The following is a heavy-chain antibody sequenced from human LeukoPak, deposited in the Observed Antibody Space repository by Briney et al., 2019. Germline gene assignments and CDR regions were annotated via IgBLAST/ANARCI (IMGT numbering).Heavy chain of an antibody. V-gene: IGHV4-59*08. D-gene: IGHD3-10*01. J-gene: IGHJ4*02. CDR1: GGSISSYY. CDR2: IYYSGST. CDR3: ARLMVRGVINRAYYFDY. Sequence: SETLSLTCTVSGGSISSYYWSWIRQPPGKGLEWIGHIYYSGSTNYNPSLKSRVTISVDTSKNQFSLKLSSVTAADTAVYYCARLMVRGVINRAYYFDYWGQGTLVTVSS.